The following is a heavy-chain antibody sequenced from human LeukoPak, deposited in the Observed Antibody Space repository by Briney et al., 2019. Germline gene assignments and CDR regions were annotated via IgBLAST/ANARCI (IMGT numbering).Heavy chain of an antibody. CDR1: GFTFSSYS. Sequence: GGSLRLSCAASGFTFSSYSMNWVRQAPGKGLEWVAYISSSGSAIYYADSVKGRFTISKDNAKNSLYLQMNRLRAEDTAVYYCARGGSYGAYWGQGTLVTVSS. V-gene: IGHV3-48*04. CDR3: ARGGSYGAY. J-gene: IGHJ4*02. CDR2: ISSSGSAI. D-gene: IGHD1-26*01.